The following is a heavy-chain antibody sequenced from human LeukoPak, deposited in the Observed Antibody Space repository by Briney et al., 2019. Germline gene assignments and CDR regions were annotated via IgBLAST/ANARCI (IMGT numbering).Heavy chain of an antibody. CDR1: GFTVSRNH. D-gene: IGHD6-19*01. CDR2: ISGGGSST. CDR3: ARGLAVTGTYFLH. Sequence: PGGSRRLACAASGFTVSRNHMSWDRQAPGKGLECVSAISGGGSSTNYADSVKGRFTISRDNSRNTLYLQVDSLRAEDTAVYYCARGLAVTGTYFLHWGQSTRLTVSS. J-gene: IGHJ1*01. V-gene: IGHV3-23*01.